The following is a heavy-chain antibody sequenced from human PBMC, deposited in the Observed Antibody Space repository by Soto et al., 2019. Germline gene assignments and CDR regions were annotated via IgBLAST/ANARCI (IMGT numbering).Heavy chain of an antibody. D-gene: IGHD2-2*03. J-gene: IGHJ4*02. V-gene: IGHV3-30-3*01. CDR2: ISYDGSNK. CDR3: ARDTWMADLEMAPKTFDY. Sequence: GGSLRLSCAASGLTFSSYAMHWVRQAPGKGLEWVAVISYDGSNKYYADSVKGRFTTSRDNSKNTLYLQMNSLRAEDTAVYYCARDTWMADLEMAPKTFDYWGQGTLVTVSS. CDR1: GLTFSSYA.